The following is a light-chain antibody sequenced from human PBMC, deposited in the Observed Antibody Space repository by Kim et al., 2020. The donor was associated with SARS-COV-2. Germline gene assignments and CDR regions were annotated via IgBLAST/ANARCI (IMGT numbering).Light chain of an antibody. V-gene: IGLV2-14*01. J-gene: IGLJ2*01. CDR2: EVS. Sequence: GQSITISCTGTSSDVGGYNYVSWYQQHPGKAPKLMIYEVSNRPSGVSNRFSGSKSGNTASLTISGLQAEDEADYCCSSYTSSSTLVFGGGTQLTVL. CDR3: SSYTSSSTLV. CDR1: SSDVGGYNY.